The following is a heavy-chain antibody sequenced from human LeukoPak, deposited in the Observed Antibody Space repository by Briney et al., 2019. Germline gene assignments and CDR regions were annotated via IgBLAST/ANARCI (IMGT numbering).Heavy chain of an antibody. V-gene: IGHV4-4*02. CDR3: AGSPIGYGMDV. CDR1: GGSISNENW. CDR2: IYHSGST. Sequence: SETLSLTCAVSGGSISNENWWGWVRRPPGKGLEWIGEIYHSGSTNYVPSLKSRVTISVDKSKNQFSLKLTSVTAADTAVYYCAGSPIGYGMDVWGQGTTVTVSS. J-gene: IGHJ6*02.